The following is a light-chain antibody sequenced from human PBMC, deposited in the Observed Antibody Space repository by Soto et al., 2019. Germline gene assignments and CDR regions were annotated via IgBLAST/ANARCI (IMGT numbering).Light chain of an antibody. CDR3: FSYAGSYTFYV. V-gene: IGLV2-11*01. CDR2: DVT. CDR1: SSDIGGYYY. Sequence: QSALTQPRSVSGSPGQSVTISCTVTSSDIGGYYYVSWYQQHPGKAPNLMIYDVTKRPSGVPDRFSGSKSGTTASLTISGLQAEDEADYYCFSYAGSYTFYVFGTGTKVTVL. J-gene: IGLJ1*01.